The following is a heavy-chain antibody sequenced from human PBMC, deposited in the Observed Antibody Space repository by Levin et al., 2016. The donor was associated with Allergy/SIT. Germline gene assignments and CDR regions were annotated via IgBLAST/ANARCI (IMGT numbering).Heavy chain of an antibody. Sequence: GESLKISCAASGFTFSSYSMNWVRQAPGKGLEWVSSISSSSSYIYYADSVKGRFTISRDNAKNSLYLQMNSLRAEDTAVYYCARFGFGTTVTPWVLWGQGTLVTVSS. D-gene: IGHD4-17*01. CDR1: GFTFSSYS. CDR2: ISSSSSYI. CDR3: ARFGFGTTVTPWVL. V-gene: IGHV3-21*01. J-gene: IGHJ4*02.